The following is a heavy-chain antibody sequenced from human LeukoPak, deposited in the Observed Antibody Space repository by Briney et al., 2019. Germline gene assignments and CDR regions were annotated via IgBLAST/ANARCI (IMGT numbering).Heavy chain of an antibody. Sequence: GGSLRLSCTASGFTFSSYAMSWVRRAPGKGLEWVSAISGSGGSTYYADSVKGRFTISRDNSKNTLYLQMNSLRAEDTAIYYCTRVGYIDEGIDYWGQGTLVTVSS. CDR2: ISGSGGST. D-gene: IGHD5-24*01. CDR3: TRVGYIDEGIDY. CDR1: GFTFSSYA. V-gene: IGHV3-23*01. J-gene: IGHJ4*02.